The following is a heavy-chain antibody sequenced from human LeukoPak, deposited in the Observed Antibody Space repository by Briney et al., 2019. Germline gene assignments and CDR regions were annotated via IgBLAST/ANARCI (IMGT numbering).Heavy chain of an antibody. CDR2: IYYSGST. D-gene: IGHD2-21*02. Sequence: PSETLSLTCAVSGDSISSSHWWSWVRQSPGKGLEWIGSIYYSGSTYYNPSLKSRVTISVDTSKNQFSLKLSSVTAADTAVYYCVRVVTAIFYFDYWGQGTLVTVSS. CDR3: VRVVTAIFYFDY. V-gene: IGHV4-4*02. J-gene: IGHJ4*02. CDR1: GDSISSSHW.